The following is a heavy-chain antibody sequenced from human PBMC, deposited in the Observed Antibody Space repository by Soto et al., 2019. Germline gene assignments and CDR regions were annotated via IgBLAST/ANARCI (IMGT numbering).Heavy chain of an antibody. CDR1: GGSISSSSYY. V-gene: IGHV4-39*01. J-gene: IGHJ3*02. CDR3: AISYYDYVWGSYRPDAFDI. D-gene: IGHD3-16*02. CDR2: IYYSGST. Sequence: SETLSLTCTVSGGSISSSSYYWGWIRQPPGKGLEWIGSIYYSGSTYYNPSLKSRVTISVDTSKHQTSLRLSSVTAGDTAVYYCAISYYDYVWGSYRPDAFDIWGQGTMVTVSS.